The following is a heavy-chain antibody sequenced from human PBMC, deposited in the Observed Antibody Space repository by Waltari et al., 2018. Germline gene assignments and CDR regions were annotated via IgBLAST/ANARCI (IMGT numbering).Heavy chain of an antibody. V-gene: IGHV3-33*06. Sequence: QVQLVESGGGVVQPGRSLRLSCAASGFTFSSYGMHRVRQAPGKGLEWVAVIWYDGSNKYYADSVKGRFTIARDNSKNTLYLQMNSLRAEDTAVYYCAKEGPISAYGDYGFQYYYYMDVWGKGTTVTVSS. CDR2: IWYDGSNK. J-gene: IGHJ6*03. CDR1: GFTFSSYG. D-gene: IGHD4-17*01. CDR3: AKEGPISAYGDYGFQYYYYMDV.